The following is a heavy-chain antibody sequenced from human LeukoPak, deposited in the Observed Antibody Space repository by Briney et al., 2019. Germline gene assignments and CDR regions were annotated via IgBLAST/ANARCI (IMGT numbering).Heavy chain of an antibody. CDR2: ISSSSSTI. Sequence: GGSLRLSCAASGFTFSSYSMNWVRQAPGKGLEWVSYISSSSSTIYYADSVKGRFTISRDNAKNSLYLQMNSLRAEDTAVYYCARELYYYDSSGYHWGQGTLVTVSS. V-gene: IGHV3-48*01. CDR3: ARELYYYDSSGYH. D-gene: IGHD3-22*01. CDR1: GFTFSSYS. J-gene: IGHJ4*02.